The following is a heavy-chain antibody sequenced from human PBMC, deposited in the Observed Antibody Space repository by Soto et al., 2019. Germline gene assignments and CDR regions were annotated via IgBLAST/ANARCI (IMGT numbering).Heavy chain of an antibody. D-gene: IGHD5-12*01. Sequence: PXETLSLTCAVDGGSFSGYYWSWIRQPPGKGLDWIGEINHSGSTNYNPSLKSRVTISVDTSKNQFSLKLSSVTAADTAVYYCARGLKRWLQSQNRFDHWGQGTLVTVSS. CDR1: GGSFSGYY. CDR2: INHSGST. V-gene: IGHV4-34*01. J-gene: IGHJ5*02. CDR3: ARGLKRWLQSQNRFDH.